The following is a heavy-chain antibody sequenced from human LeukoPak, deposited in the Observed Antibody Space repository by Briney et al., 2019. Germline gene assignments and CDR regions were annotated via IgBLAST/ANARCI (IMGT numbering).Heavy chain of an antibody. J-gene: IGHJ6*03. V-gene: IGHV1-2*02. Sequence: GASVKVSCRASGYSLSDNYLHWVRQAPGQRLEWMAWINPSNGETKFAPNFQGRVTLTRDTSINTAYMELSRLRSDDTAVYYCASARSGELYMDVWGRGTTVTISS. CDR1: GYSLSDNY. D-gene: IGHD3-16*01. CDR3: ASARSGELYMDV. CDR2: INPSNGET.